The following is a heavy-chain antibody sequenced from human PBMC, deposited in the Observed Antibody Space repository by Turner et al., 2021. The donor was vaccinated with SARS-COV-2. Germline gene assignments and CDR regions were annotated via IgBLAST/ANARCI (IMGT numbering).Heavy chain of an antibody. CDR3: ARDGDRFGLFYYYGMDV. CDR2: ISYDGSNK. D-gene: IGHD2-21*01. J-gene: IGHJ6*02. V-gene: IGHV3-30-3*01. Sequence: QVQLVESGGGVVQPGRSLRLSCAAPGFPFSSYAMHWVRQAPGKGLEWVAVISYDGSNKYYADSVKGRFTISRDNSKNTLYLQMNSLRAEDTAVYYCARDGDRFGLFYYYGMDVWGQGTTVTVSS. CDR1: GFPFSSYA.